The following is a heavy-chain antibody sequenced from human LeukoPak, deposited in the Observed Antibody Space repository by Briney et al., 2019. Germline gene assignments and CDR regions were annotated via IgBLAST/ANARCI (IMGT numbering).Heavy chain of an antibody. V-gene: IGHV1-69*05. CDR3: ARDSSSPPYFDY. CDR1: GGTFSSYA. Sequence: SVKVSCKASGGTFSSYAISWVRQAPGQGLEWMGGIIPIFGTANYAQKLQGRVTMTTDTSTSTVYMELSSLRSEDTAVYYCARDSSSPPYFDYWGQGTLVTVSS. D-gene: IGHD6-6*01. CDR2: IIPIFGTA. J-gene: IGHJ4*02.